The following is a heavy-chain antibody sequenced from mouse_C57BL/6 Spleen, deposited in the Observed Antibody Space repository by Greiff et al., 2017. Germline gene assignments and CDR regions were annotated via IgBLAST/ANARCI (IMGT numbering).Heavy chain of an antibody. CDR1: GYTFTDYY. CDR2: FFPGSGST. Sequence: VQLQQSGPELVKPGASVKISCKASGYTFTDYYINWVKQRPGQGLEWIGWFFPGSGSTYYNEKFKGKATLTVDKSSSTAYMLLSSLTSEDSAVYFCARYYYGSSYEVYYFDDWGQGTTLTVSS. J-gene: IGHJ2*01. V-gene: IGHV1-75*01. CDR3: ARYYYGSSYEVYYFDD. D-gene: IGHD1-1*01.